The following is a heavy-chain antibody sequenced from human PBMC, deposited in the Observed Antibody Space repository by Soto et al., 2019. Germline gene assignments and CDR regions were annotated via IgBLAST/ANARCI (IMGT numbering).Heavy chain of an antibody. CDR1: GYTFTCYA. D-gene: IGHD3-3*01. CDR2: INAGNGNT. V-gene: IGHV1-3*01. CDR3: ARRAPFTIFGVVTLYGMDV. J-gene: IGHJ6*02. Sequence: ASVKASCKASGYTFTCYAMHWVRQAPGQRLEWMGWINAGNGNTKYSQKFQGRVTITRDTSASTAYMELSSLRSEDTAVYYCARRAPFTIFGVVTLYGMDVWGQGTTVTVS.